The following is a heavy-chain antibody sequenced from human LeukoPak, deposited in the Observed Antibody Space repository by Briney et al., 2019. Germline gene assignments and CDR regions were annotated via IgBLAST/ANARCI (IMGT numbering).Heavy chain of an antibody. CDR2: IYYSGST. Sequence: SETLSLTCTVSGGSMSDYYWSWIRQPPGKGLEWIGCIYYSGSTDYNPSLKSRVTMSVGTSKNQFSLKLRSVTAADTAVYYCARVASTGPFDYWGQGTLVTVSS. CDR1: GGSMSDYY. V-gene: IGHV4-59*01. D-gene: IGHD2-8*02. CDR3: ARVASTGPFDY. J-gene: IGHJ4*02.